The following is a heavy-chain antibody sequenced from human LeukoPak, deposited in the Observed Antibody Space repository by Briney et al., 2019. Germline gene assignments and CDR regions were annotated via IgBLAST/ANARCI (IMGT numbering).Heavy chain of an antibody. D-gene: IGHD5-18*01. CDR3: ARGRGYSLLNWFDP. J-gene: IGHJ5*02. CDR1: GDSISMHY. V-gene: IGHV4-34*01. Sequence: SETLSLTCSVSGDSISMHYWSWIRQPPGKGLEWIGEINHSGSTNYNPSLKSRVTISVDTSKNQFSLKLSSVTAADTAVYYCARGRGYSLLNWFDPWGQGTLVTVSS. CDR2: INHSGST.